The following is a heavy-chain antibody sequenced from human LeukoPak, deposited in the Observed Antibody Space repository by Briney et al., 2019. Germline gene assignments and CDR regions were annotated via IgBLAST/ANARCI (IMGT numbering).Heavy chain of an antibody. J-gene: IGHJ3*02. CDR3: ARTLRQYYYDSSGYYRSAGDTFDI. D-gene: IGHD3-22*01. Sequence: PSETLSLTCTVSGGSISSGDYYWSWIRQPPGKGLEWIGYIYYSGSTYYNPSLKSRVTISVDTSKNQFSLKLSSVTAADTAVYYCARTLRQYYYDSSGYYRSAGDTFDIWGQGTMVTVSS. CDR2: IYYSGST. V-gene: IGHV4-30-4*01. CDR1: GGSISSGDYY.